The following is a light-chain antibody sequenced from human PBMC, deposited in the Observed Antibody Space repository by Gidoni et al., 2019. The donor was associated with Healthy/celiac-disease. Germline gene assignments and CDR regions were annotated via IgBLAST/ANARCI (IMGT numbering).Light chain of an antibody. J-gene: IGLJ1*01. V-gene: IGLV2-8*02. CDR1: SSDVGGYNY. CDR2: EVS. CDR3: SSYAGSNYV. Sequence: QSALTQPPSASRSPGQSLTISCTGTSSDVGGYNYDSWYQQHPGKAPKLLIYEVSQRPSGVPDRFSGSKSGNTASLTVSGLQADDEADYYCSSYAGSNYVFGTGTKVTVL.